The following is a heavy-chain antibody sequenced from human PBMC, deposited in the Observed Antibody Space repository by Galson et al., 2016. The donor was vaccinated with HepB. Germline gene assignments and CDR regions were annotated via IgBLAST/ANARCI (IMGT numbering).Heavy chain of an antibody. J-gene: IGHJ6*02. D-gene: IGHD3-3*01. CDR2: INVGNGNT. CDR1: GYTFTSFT. V-gene: IGHV1-3*01. CDR3: ARRYDFWHSDAMDV. Sequence: SVKVSCKASGYTFTSFTIHWVRQAPGQRLEWMGRINVGNGNTEYSQKFQGRITINGDTSATTVYMALSSLTSEDTAVYYCARRYDFWHSDAMDVWGQGTTVTVSS.